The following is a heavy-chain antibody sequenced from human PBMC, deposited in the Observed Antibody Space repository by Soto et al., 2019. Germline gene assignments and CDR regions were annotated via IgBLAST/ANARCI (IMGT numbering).Heavy chain of an antibody. D-gene: IGHD3-3*01. CDR1: GGSFSGYY. Sequence: SETLSLTCAVYGGSFSGYYWSWIRQPPGKGLEWIGEINHSGSTNYNPSLKSRVTISVDTSKNQFSLKLSSVTAADTAVYYCARVMYYDFWSGYARWAFYHYYGKDVWGQGTTVTVSS. V-gene: IGHV4-34*01. CDR2: INHSGST. J-gene: IGHJ6*02. CDR3: ARVMYYDFWSGYARWAFYHYYGKDV.